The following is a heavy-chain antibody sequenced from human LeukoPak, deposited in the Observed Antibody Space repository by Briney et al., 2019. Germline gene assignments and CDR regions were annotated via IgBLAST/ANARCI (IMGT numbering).Heavy chain of an antibody. CDR1: GGSISSGSYY. CDR2: IYTSGST. D-gene: IGHD3-22*01. Sequence: SETLSLTCTVSGGSISSGSYYWTWIRQPDGKGLEWIGRIYTSGSTNYNPSLKSRVTISVDTSKNQFSLRLSSVTAADTAVYYCARIEARGDDYYDSSGYYVNAFDIWGQGTMVTVSS. J-gene: IGHJ3*02. V-gene: IGHV4-61*02. CDR3: ARIEARGDDYYDSSGYYVNAFDI.